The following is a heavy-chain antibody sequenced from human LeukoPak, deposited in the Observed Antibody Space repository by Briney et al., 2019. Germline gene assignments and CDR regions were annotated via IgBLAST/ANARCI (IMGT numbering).Heavy chain of an antibody. J-gene: IGHJ3*02. CDR3: SREWELHRGSAFDI. CDR2: IYSGGST. Sequence: GGSLRLSCAASGFTVSSNYMSWVRQAPGKGLEWVSVIYSGGSTYYADSVKGRFTISRDNSKNTLYLQMNSLRAEDTAVYYCSREWELHRGSAFDIWGQGTMVTVSS. V-gene: IGHV3-66*01. D-gene: IGHD1-26*01. CDR1: GFTVSSNY.